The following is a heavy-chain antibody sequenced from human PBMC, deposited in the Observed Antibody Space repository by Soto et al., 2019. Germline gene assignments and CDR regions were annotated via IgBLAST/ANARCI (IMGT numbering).Heavy chain of an antibody. CDR3: APLVGATHMICFDT. CDR1: GGTFSSYA. J-gene: IGHJ5*02. D-gene: IGHD1-26*01. CDR2: IIPIFGTA. V-gene: IGHV1-69*13. Sequence: SVKVSCKASGGTFSSYAISWVRQAPGQGLEWMGGIIPIFGTANYAQKFQGRVTITADESTSTAYMELSSLRSEDTAVYYCAPLVGATHMICFDTWGQGTLVTVSS.